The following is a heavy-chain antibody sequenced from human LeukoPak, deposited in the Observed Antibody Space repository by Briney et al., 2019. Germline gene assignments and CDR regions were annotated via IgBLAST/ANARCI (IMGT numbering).Heavy chain of an antibody. V-gene: IGHV3-30-3*01. Sequence: PGVSLRLSCAASGFTFGSYAMDWVRQAPGKGLEWVAVISYDGINKYYADSVKGRFTISRDNSKNTLYLQMNSLRAEDTAVYYCASQGGLLWFGELSGGMDVWGQGTTVTVSS. J-gene: IGHJ6*02. CDR2: ISYDGINK. CDR1: GFTFGSYA. CDR3: ASQGGLLWFGELSGGMDV. D-gene: IGHD3-10*01.